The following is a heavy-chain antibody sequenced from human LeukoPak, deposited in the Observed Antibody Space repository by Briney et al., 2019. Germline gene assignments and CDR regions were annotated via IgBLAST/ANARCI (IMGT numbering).Heavy chain of an antibody. Sequence: SETLSLTCAVSGYSISSGYYWGWIRQPPGKGLEWIGSIYHSGSTYYNPSLKSRVTISVGTSKNQCSLKLSSVTAADTAVYYCARRIFGVVIILSSMGAFDIWGQGTMVTVSS. V-gene: IGHV4-38-2*01. CDR1: GYSISSGYY. J-gene: IGHJ3*02. CDR2: IYHSGST. D-gene: IGHD3-3*01. CDR3: ARRIFGVVIILSSMGAFDI.